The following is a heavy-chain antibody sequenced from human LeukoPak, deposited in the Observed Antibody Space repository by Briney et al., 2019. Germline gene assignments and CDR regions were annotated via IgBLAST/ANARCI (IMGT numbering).Heavy chain of an antibody. J-gene: IGHJ4*02. CDR2: IYTSGST. CDR1: GASISSYC. V-gene: IGHV4-4*07. Sequence: SERLSPIHTVAGASISSYCWGSIRQPAGKGLEWIGRIYTSGSTNYNPSLKSRVTISVDTSKNQFSLKLSSVTAADTAVYYCAGDPNSALWGQGTLVTVSS. CDR3: AGDPNSAL. D-gene: IGHD4-23*01.